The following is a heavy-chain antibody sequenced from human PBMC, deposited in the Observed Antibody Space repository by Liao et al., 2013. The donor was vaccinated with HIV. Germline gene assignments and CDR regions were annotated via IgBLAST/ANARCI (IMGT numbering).Heavy chain of an antibody. D-gene: IGHD2-8*01. Sequence: QVQLQESGPGLVKPSETLSLTCTVSGGSISSYYWSWIRQPPGKGLEWIGYIYYSGSTNYNPSLKSRVTISVDTSKNQFSLKLSSVTAADTAVYYCARLQRMTFYDYWGQGTLVTVSS. J-gene: IGHJ4*02. CDR3: ARLQRMTFYDY. V-gene: IGHV4-59*01. CDR1: GGSISSYY. CDR2: IYYSGST.